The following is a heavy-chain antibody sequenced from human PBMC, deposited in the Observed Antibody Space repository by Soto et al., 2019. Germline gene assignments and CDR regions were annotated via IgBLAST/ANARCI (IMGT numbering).Heavy chain of an antibody. CDR3: ASLNPVVAATHYYYYYMDV. V-gene: IGHV4-59*08. J-gene: IGHJ6*03. CDR1: GGSISSYY. CDR2: IYYSGST. D-gene: IGHD2-15*01. Sequence: SETLSLTCTVSGGSISSYYWSWIRQPPGKGLEWIGYIYYSGSTNYNPSLKSRVTISVDTSKNQFSLKLSSVTAADTAVYYCASLNPVVAATHYYYYYMDVWGKGTTVTV.